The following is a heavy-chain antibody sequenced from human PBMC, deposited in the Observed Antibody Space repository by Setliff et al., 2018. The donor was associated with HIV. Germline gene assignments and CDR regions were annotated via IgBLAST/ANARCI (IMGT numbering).Heavy chain of an antibody. D-gene: IGHD3-22*01. J-gene: IGHJ4*02. Sequence: GGSLRLYCAASGFTFSSYSMNWVRQAPGKGLEWVSSISSGSSYIYYAESVKGRFTISRDNAKNSLYLQMNSLRAEDTAVYYCARAGVYYDSSGYCIDYWGQGTLVTVSS. CDR1: GFTFSSYS. V-gene: IGHV3-21*01. CDR2: ISSGSSYI. CDR3: ARAGVYYDSSGYCIDY.